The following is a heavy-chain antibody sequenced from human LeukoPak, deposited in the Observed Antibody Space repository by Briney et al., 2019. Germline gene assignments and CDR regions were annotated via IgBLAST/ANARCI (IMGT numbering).Heavy chain of an antibody. CDR2: IKSKTAGGAT. J-gene: IGHJ4*02. Sequence: PGWSLTLSCAASGWTFRNAWLKWGRQAPAKGREWGGHIKSKTAGGATDYAAPVKGRFTISRDDSKNTLFLQMNSLKAEDTAVYYCTLPWGSGSYYDYWGQGTLVTVSS. CDR1: GWTFRNAW. CDR3: TLPWGSGSYYDY. D-gene: IGHD3-10*01. V-gene: IGHV3-15*01.